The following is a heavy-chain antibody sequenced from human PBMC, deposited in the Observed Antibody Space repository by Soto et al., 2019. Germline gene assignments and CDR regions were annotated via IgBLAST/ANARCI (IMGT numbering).Heavy chain of an antibody. V-gene: IGHV4-30-4*01. J-gene: IGHJ4*02. CDR3: ASDSPQTGTRPPIFAI. Sequence: SETLSLTCTVSGGSISSGDYYWSWIRQPPGKGLEWIGYIYYSGSTYYNPSLKSRVTISVDTSKNQFSLKLSSVTAADTAVYYCASDSPQTGTRPPIFAIWGQGTPVTVSS. D-gene: IGHD1-1*01. CDR2: IYYSGST. CDR1: GGSISSGDYY.